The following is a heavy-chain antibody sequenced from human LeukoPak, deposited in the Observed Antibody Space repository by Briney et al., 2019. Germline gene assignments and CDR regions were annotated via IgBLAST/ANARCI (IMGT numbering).Heavy chain of an antibody. J-gene: IGHJ4*02. CDR1: GGTFSSYA. Sequence: SSVKVSCKASGGTFSSYAISWVRRAPGQGLEWVGVIIPIFGTANYAQKFQGRVTITADKSTSTAYMELSSLRSEDTAVYYCARDRGSQIISSTSWSLGYWGQGTLVTVSS. CDR2: IIPIFGTA. CDR3: ARDRGSQIISSTSWSLGY. D-gene: IGHD2-2*01. V-gene: IGHV1-69*06.